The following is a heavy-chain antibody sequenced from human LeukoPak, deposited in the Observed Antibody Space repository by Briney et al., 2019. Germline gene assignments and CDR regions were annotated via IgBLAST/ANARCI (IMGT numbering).Heavy chain of an antibody. CDR2: ISAYNGNT. Sequence: ASVKVSCKASGYTFTSYGIGWVRQAPGQGLEWMGWISAYNGNTNYAQKLQGRVTMTTDTSTSTAYMELRSLRSDDTAVYYCARREYARSGYYFDYWGQGTLVTVSS. CDR3: ARREYARSGYYFDY. J-gene: IGHJ4*02. CDR1: GYTFTSYG. V-gene: IGHV1-18*01. D-gene: IGHD3-10*01.